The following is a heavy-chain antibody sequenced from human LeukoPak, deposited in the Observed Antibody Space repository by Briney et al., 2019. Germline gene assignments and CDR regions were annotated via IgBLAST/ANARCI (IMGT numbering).Heavy chain of an antibody. J-gene: IGHJ4*02. CDR2: IWYDGSNK. V-gene: IGHV3-33*01. CDR1: GFTFSSYG. CDR3: AGAPTRRDGYNFYFDY. D-gene: IGHD5-24*01. Sequence: GGSLRLSCAAPGFTFSSYGMHWVRQAPGKGLEWVAVIWYDGSNKYYADSVKGRFTISRDNSKNTLYPQMNSLRAEDTAVYYCAGAPTRRDGYNFYFDYWGQGTLVTVSS.